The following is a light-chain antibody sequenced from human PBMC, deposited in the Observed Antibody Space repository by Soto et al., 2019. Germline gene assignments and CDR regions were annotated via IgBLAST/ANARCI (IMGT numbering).Light chain of an antibody. CDR1: QSIRNH. V-gene: IGKV3-11*01. CDR3: QQRDTWPPFT. J-gene: IGKJ3*01. CDR2: EAS. Sequence: EIVLTQSPATLSLSPGERATLSCRASQSIRNHLAWYQQKPGQAPRLLIFEASKRATGIPARFSGSGSGTDFTITISSLEPEDFAVYYCQQRDTWPPFTFGPGTKVDSK.